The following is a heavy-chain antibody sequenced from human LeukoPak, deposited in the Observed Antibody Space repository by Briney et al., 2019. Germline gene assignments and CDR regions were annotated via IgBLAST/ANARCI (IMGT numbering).Heavy chain of an antibody. D-gene: IGHD3-22*01. CDR2: INTNTGNP. CDR3: ARGNIYYYDTSGYYSDY. Sequence: ASVKVSCKASGHIFTSYVMNWVRQAPGQGLEWMGWINTNTGNPAYAQGFTGRFVFSLDTSVSTAYLQISSLKAEDTAVYYCARGNIYYYDTSGYYSDYWGQGTLVTVSS. J-gene: IGHJ4*02. V-gene: IGHV7-4-1*02. CDR1: GHIFTSYV.